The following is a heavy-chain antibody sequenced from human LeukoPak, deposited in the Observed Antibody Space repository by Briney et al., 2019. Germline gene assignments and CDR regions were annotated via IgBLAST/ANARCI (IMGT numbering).Heavy chain of an antibody. D-gene: IGHD2-2*01. V-gene: IGHV3-23*01. J-gene: IGHJ4*02. CDR1: GFTFSSYA. CDR3: AKDPGVVPAHYFDY. CDR2: IGSTGVST. Sequence: PGGSLRLSRAASGFTFSSYAMNWVRQAPGKGLEWVSGIGSTGVSTFYADSVKGRFTVSRDNSKNTLSLQMNSLRAEDTAVYYCAKDPGVVPAHYFDYWGQGTLVTVSS.